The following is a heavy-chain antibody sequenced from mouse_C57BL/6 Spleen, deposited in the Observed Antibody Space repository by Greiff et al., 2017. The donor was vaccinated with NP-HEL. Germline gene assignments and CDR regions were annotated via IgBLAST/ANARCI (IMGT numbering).Heavy chain of an antibody. Sequence: EVMLVESGGGLVKPGGSLKLSCAASGFTFSDYGMHWVRQAPEKGLEWVAYISSGSSTIYYADTVKGRFTISRDHAKNTLFLQMNSLRSEDTAMYYYARRSNYEYWYFDVWGTGTTVTVSS. V-gene: IGHV5-17*01. J-gene: IGHJ1*03. D-gene: IGHD2-5*01. CDR3: ARRSNYEYWYFDV. CDR1: GFTFSDYG. CDR2: ISSGSSTI.